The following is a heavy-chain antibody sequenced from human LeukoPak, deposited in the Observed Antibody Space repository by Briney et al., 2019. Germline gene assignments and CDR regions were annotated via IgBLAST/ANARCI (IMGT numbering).Heavy chain of an antibody. J-gene: IGHJ4*02. CDR2: VYYSGST. CDR1: GDSISSSSYY. V-gene: IGHV4-39*07. CDR3: ARTRAYGGRPDY. Sequence: SETLSLTCTVSGDSISSSSYYWGWIRQPPGKGLEWIGSVYYSGSTFYNPSLKSRVTISIDTSKNEFSLKLSSVTAADTAVYYCARTRAYGGRPDYWGQGTLVTVSS. D-gene: IGHD4-23*01.